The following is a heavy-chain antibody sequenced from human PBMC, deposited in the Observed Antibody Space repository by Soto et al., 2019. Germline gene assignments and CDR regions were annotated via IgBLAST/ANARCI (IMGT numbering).Heavy chain of an antibody. CDR3: ARGWVLHRPYYYYGMDV. CDR2: ISAYNGNT. J-gene: IGHJ6*02. Sequence: ASVKVSCKASGYTFTSYGISWVRQAPGQGLEWMGWISAYNGNTNYAQKLQGRVNMTTDTSTRTAYMELRSLRSDDTAVYYFARGWVLHRPYYYYGMDVWGQGTTVTVSS. CDR1: GYTFTSYG. V-gene: IGHV1-18*01. D-gene: IGHD2-8*01.